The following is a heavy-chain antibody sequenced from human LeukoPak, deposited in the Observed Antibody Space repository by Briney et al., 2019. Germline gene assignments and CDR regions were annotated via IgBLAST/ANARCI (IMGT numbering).Heavy chain of an antibody. CDR1: GGSISSGSYY. D-gene: IGHD3-22*01. Sequence: SQTLSLTCTVSGGSISSGSYYWGWIRQPPGKGLEWIGSIYYSGSTYYNPSLKSRVTIPVDTSKNQFSLKLSSVTAADTAVYYCAGEGYYDSSGYGYWGQGTLVTVSS. V-gene: IGHV4-39*07. J-gene: IGHJ4*02. CDR3: AGEGYYDSSGYGY. CDR2: IYYSGST.